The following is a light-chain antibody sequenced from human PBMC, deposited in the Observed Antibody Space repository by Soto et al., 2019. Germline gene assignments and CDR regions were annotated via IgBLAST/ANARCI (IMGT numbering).Light chain of an antibody. Sequence: DIVMTQSPDSLAVSLGERATINCKSSQSVLYSPNNKNYLAWYQQKPGQPPKLLVYWASTRESGVPDRFSGSGSGTDFTLNSTSLQAGDAAVYYCQLFHTAGQTVGEGKKVEIK. CDR3: QLFHTAGQT. CDR1: QSVLYSPNNKNY. J-gene: IGKJ1*01. V-gene: IGKV4-1*01. CDR2: WAS.